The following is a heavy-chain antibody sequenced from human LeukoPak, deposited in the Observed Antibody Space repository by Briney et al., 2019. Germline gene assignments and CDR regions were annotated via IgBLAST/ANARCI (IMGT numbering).Heavy chain of an antibody. V-gene: IGHV3-33*01. J-gene: IGHJ4*02. CDR1: GFIFSSYA. CDR3: ARGLGYSYGYGIDY. Sequence: PGRSLRLSCAASGFIFSSYAMHWVRRAPGKGPEWVAIIWFDGSNQYYAESVEGRFTVSRDNSKNTLYLQMNSLRAEDTAVYSCARGLGYSYGYGIDYWGQGTLVIASS. CDR2: IWFDGSNQ. D-gene: IGHD5-18*01.